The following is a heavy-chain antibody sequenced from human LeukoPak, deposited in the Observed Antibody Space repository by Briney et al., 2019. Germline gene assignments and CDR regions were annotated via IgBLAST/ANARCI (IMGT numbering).Heavy chain of an antibody. Sequence: GASVKVSCKASGYTFASYYVHWARQAPGQGLEWMGVINPGGGSTSYAQKFQGRVTMTRDTSTSTVYMELSSLRSEDTAVYYCARGDIDYWGQGTLVTVSS. V-gene: IGHV1-46*01. CDR3: ARGDIDY. CDR1: GYTFASYY. J-gene: IGHJ4*02. CDR2: INPGGGST.